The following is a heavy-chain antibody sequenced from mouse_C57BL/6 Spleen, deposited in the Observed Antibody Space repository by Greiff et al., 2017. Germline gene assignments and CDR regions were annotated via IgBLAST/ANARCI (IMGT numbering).Heavy chain of an antibody. CDR3: ARRRTLDD. J-gene: IGHJ2*01. Sequence: EVQLVESGGDLVKPGGSLKLSCAASGFTFSSYGMSWVRQTPDQRLEWVATISSGGSYTYYPDSVKGRFTISRDNAKNTLYLQMSSLKSEDTAMYYCARRRTLDDWGKGTTLTVSS. CDR1: GFTFSSYG. CDR2: ISSGGSYT. V-gene: IGHV5-6*01.